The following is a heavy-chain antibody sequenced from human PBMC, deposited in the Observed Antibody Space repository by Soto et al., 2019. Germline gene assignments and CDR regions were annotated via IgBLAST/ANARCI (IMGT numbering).Heavy chain of an antibody. CDR2: IDPSDSYT. D-gene: IGHD3-16*02. J-gene: IGHJ6*02. Sequence: PGESLKISCKGSGYSFTTYWITWVRQMPGRGLEWMGRIDPSDSYTNYNPSFRGHVTISADRSVSTAYLQWSSLKASDTAIYYCARMGLSGRYNYYYHMDVWRQGTPVTVSS. CDR1: GYSFTTYW. CDR3: ARMGLSGRYNYYYHMDV. V-gene: IGHV5-10-1*01.